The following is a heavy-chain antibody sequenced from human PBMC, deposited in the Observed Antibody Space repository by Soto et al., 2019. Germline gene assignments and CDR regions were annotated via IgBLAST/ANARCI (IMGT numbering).Heavy chain of an antibody. CDR2: INPNSGGT. Sequence: GASVKVSCKASGYTFTGYYMHWVRQAPGQGLEWMGWINPNSGGTNYAQKFQGWVTMTRDTSISTAYMELSRLRSDDTSVYYCARERGPLRWRRSYYFDYWGLGTLVTVSS. V-gene: IGHV1-2*04. D-gene: IGHD4-17*01. J-gene: IGHJ4*02. CDR3: ARERGPLRWRRSYYFDY. CDR1: GYTFTGYY.